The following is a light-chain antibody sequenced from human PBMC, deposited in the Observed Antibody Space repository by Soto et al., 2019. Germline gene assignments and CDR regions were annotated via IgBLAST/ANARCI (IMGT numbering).Light chain of an antibody. J-gene: IGKJ1*01. CDR2: GAS. Sequence: EIVMTQSQATLSVSPGERATLSCRASQSVSNNLAWYQQKPGQAPRLLIYGASTRSTGIPARFSGSGSETEFILTISSMQYEDFAVYYCQQYTNWHPWTFGQGTKVESK. V-gene: IGKV3-15*01. CDR3: QQYTNWHPWT. CDR1: QSVSNN.